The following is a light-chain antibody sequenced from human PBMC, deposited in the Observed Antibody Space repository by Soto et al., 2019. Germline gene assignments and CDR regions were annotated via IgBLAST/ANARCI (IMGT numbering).Light chain of an antibody. CDR3: MKTIQLPWK. CDR1: QRLLHSDGKTY. Sequence: DVVNTHPPLSLYVNPEQPASISGKSNQRLLHSDGKTYLYWYQQKSGLPPQLLIYEVSNRFSGMPDRFSGSGSGTDFTLKISRVEAEDVGIYYCMKTIQLPWKFGQGTTGDIK. V-gene: IGKV2D-29*01. J-gene: IGKJ1*01. CDR2: EVS.